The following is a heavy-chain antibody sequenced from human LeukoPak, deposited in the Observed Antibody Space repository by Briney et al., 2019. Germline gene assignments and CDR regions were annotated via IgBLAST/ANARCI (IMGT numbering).Heavy chain of an antibody. CDR3: ARELDGYRDAFDI. CDR1: GFTFDDYG. V-gene: IGHV3-48*03. J-gene: IGHJ3*02. D-gene: IGHD5-24*01. Sequence: GGSLRLSCAASGFTFDDYGMNWVRQAPGKGLEWVSYISSSGSIIYHADSVKGRFTISRDNAKNSLYLQMNGLRAEDTAIYYCARELDGYRDAFDIWGQGTMVTVSS. CDR2: ISSSGSII.